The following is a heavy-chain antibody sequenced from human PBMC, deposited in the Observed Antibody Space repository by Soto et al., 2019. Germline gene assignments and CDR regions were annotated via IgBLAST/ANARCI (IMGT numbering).Heavy chain of an antibody. D-gene: IGHD2-21*02. J-gene: IGHJ4*02. V-gene: IGHV4-34*01. CDR1: GGSFSGYY. Sequence: PSETLSLTCAVYGGSFSGYYWSWIRQPPGKGLEWIGEINHSGSTNYNPSLKSRVTISVDTSKNQFSLQLNSVTPEDTAVYYCARGSDSSFDYWGQGSQVTVSS. CDR3: ARGSDSSFDY. CDR2: INHSGST.